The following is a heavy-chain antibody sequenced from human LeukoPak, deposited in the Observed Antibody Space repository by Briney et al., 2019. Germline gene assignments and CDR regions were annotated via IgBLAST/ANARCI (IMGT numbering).Heavy chain of an antibody. CDR1: GFTSIAYA. CDR3: ARNQQLGGHSYYYYGMDV. Sequence: GGSLRLSCVGSGFTSIAYALTWARQAPGKGLEWVSGIRGGGVTTYYADFVKGRFTISRDNSKNTLYLQMNSLRADDTAIYYCARNQQLGGHSYYYYGMDVWGQGTTVTVSS. D-gene: IGHD3-16*01. CDR2: IRGGGVTT. V-gene: IGHV3-23*01. J-gene: IGHJ6*02.